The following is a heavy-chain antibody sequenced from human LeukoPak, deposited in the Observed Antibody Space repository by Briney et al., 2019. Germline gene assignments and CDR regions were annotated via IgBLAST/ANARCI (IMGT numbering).Heavy chain of an antibody. D-gene: IGHD3-10*01. CDR1: GFTFSSYA. CDR3: AKESYYYGSGSSSAFDI. Sequence: GGSLRLSCAASGFTFSSYAMRWVRQAPGKGLECVSAISGSGGSTHYADCVKGRFTISRDNSKNTLYLQMNSLRAEDTAVYYCAKESYYYGSGSSSAFDIWGQGTMVTVSS. J-gene: IGHJ3*02. V-gene: IGHV3-23*01. CDR2: ISGSGGST.